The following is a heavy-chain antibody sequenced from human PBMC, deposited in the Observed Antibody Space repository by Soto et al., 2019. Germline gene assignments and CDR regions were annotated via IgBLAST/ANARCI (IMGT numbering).Heavy chain of an antibody. Sequence: QVQLQESGPGLVKPSETLSLTCTVSGGSISSYYWSWIRQPPGKGLEWIGYIYYSGSTNYNPSLSSRVTISVDTSRNRFSLKLSSVTAADTAVYYCAGVGFAYDSSGGFDIWGQGTMVTVSS. V-gene: IGHV4-59*01. CDR3: AGVGFAYDSSGGFDI. D-gene: IGHD3-22*01. CDR1: GGSISSYY. J-gene: IGHJ3*02. CDR2: IYYSGST.